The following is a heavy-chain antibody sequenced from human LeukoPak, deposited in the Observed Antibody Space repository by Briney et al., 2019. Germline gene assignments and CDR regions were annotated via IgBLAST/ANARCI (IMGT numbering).Heavy chain of an antibody. CDR2: ISAYNGNT. J-gene: IGHJ4*02. D-gene: IGHD5-18*01. V-gene: IGHV1-18*01. Sequence: ASVKVSCKASGYTFTSYGISWVRQAPGQGLEWMGWISAYNGNTNYAQKLQGRVTMTTDTSTSTAYMELRSLTSGDTAVYSCAIDGGYSYGYSFDYWGQGTLVTVSS. CDR1: GYTFTSYG. CDR3: AIDGGYSYGYSFDY.